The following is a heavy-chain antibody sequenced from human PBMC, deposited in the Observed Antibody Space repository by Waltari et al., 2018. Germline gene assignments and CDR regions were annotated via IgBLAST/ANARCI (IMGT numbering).Heavy chain of an antibody. CDR1: GLPFNKCA. Sequence: EVPLLESGGGLVHPGGSLSLSCAVSGLPFNKCALNWVRQASGKGLEWVSGISGRGGATYYADSVKGRFTISRDNSNNSLYLQMNSLRVDDTAVYYCAKGRLIIVAADIDYWGQGSLVTVSS. CDR3: AKGRLIIVAADIDY. CDR2: ISGRGGAT. D-gene: IGHD2-15*01. V-gene: IGHV3-23*01. J-gene: IGHJ4*02.